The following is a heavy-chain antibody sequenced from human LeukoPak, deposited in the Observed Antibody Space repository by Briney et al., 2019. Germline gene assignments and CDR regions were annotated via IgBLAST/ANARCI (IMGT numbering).Heavy chain of an antibody. CDR3: ARRAGEYSHPYDY. Sequence: GGSLRLSCTVSGFTVSSNSMSWVRQDPGEGLEWVSFIYSGGNTLYSDSVKGRFTISRDNSKNALYLQMNSLRAEDTAVYYCARRAGEYSHPYDYWGQGTLVTVSS. J-gene: IGHJ4*02. CDR1: GFTVSSNS. V-gene: IGHV3-53*01. CDR2: IYSGGNT. D-gene: IGHD4-17*01.